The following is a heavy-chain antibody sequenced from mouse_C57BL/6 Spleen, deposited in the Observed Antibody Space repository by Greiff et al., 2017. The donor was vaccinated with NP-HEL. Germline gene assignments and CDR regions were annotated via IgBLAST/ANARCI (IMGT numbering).Heavy chain of an antibody. CDR1: GYAFSSSW. D-gene: IGHD2-3*01. CDR2: IYPGDGDT. Sequence: QVQLKQSGPELVKPGASVKITCKASGYAFSSSWMNWVKQRPGKGLEWIGRIYPGDGDTNYNGKFKGKATLTADKSSSTAYMQLSSLTSEDSAVYFCARDDGNYGAMDYWGQGTSVTVSS. J-gene: IGHJ4*01. V-gene: IGHV1-82*01. CDR3: ARDDGNYGAMDY.